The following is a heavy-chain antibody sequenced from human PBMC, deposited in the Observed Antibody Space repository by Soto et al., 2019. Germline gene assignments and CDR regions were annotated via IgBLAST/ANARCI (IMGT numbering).Heavy chain of an antibody. CDR3: AKQSGSGWYFDY. Sequence: ASVKVSCAASGFTFSSYAMSWVRQAPGKGLEWVSAISGSGGSTYYADSVKGRFTISRDNSKNTLYLQMNSLRAEDMAVYYCAKQSGSGWYFDYWGQGTLVTVSS. CDR1: GFTFSSYA. D-gene: IGHD6-19*01. J-gene: IGHJ4*02. CDR2: ISGSGGST. V-gene: IGHV3-23*01.